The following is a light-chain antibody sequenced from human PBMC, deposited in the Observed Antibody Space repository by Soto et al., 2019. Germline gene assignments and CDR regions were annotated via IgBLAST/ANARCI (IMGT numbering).Light chain of an antibody. J-gene: IGKJ2*02. Sequence: DIVMTQSPLSLPVTPGEPASISCRSSQSLLHSNGYNYLDWYLQKPGQSPQLLIYLGSNRASGVPDRFSGSGSGTEFTLKICRVEAEDVGVYYCMQALQAPCTFGQGTKLEIK. CDR1: QSLLHSNGYNY. CDR3: MQALQAPCT. V-gene: IGKV2-28*01. CDR2: LGS.